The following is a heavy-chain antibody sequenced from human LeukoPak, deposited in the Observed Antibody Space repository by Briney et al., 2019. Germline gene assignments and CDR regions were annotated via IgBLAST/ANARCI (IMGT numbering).Heavy chain of an antibody. D-gene: IGHD5-18*01. CDR3: ARDLDTAMANNWFDP. Sequence: PSETLSLTCTVSGGSISSYYWSWIRQPAGKGLEWIGRIYTSGSTNYNPSLESRVTMSVDTSKNQFSLKLSSVTAADTAVYYCARDLDTAMANNWFDPWGQGTLVTVSS. CDR1: GGSISSYY. CDR2: IYTSGST. J-gene: IGHJ5*02. V-gene: IGHV4-4*07.